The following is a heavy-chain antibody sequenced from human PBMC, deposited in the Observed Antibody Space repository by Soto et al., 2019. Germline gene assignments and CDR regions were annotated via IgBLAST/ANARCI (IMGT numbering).Heavy chain of an antibody. V-gene: IGHV4-59*01. D-gene: IGHD1-26*01. CDR1: GGSISTYY. J-gene: IGHJ3*02. Sequence: QVQLQESGPGLVKPSETLSLTCTVSGGSISTYYWSWIRQPSGKGLEWIGHIYYSGSTNYNPSLKSRVTISVDTSKKQFFLKLNSVTAADTAVYYCARWGVLPAFDIWGQGTVVTVSS. CDR2: IYYSGST. CDR3: ARWGVLPAFDI.